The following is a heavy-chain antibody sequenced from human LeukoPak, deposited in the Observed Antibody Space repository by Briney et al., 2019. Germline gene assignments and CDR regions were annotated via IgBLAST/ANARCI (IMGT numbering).Heavy chain of an antibody. J-gene: IGHJ4*02. V-gene: IGHV3-23*01. CDR2: ISGSGGTA. CDR1: GFTFSIYA. D-gene: IGHD5-12*01. CDR3: ARDAGYGGFDY. Sequence: GGSLRLSCAASGFTFSIYAMSWVRQAPGKGLEWVSAISGSGGTAYYADSVKGRFTISRDNSKNTLYLQMNSLRAEDTAVYYCARDAGYGGFDYWGQGTLVTVSS.